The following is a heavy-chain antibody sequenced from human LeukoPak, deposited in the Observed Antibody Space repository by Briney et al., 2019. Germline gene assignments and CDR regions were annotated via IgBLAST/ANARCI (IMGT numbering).Heavy chain of an antibody. CDR2: MNPNSGNT. CDR3: AREDSSGYYYYYYGMDV. CDR1: GYTFTSYD. J-gene: IGHJ6*02. D-gene: IGHD3-22*01. V-gene: IGHV1-8*01. Sequence: ALVKVSCKASGYTFTSYDINWVRQATGQGLEWMGWMNPNSGNTGYAQKFQGRVTMTRNTSISTAYMELSSLRSEDTAVYYCAREDSSGYYYYYYGMDVWGQGTTVTVSS.